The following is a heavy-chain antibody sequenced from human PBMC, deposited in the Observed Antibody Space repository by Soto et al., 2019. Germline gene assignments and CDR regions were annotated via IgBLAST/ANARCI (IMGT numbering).Heavy chain of an antibody. CDR1: GGTFSSYA. J-gene: IGHJ4*02. CDR2: IIPIFGTA. V-gene: IGHV1-69*12. CDR3: ARDRDDYGDYYFDY. D-gene: IGHD4-17*01. Sequence: QVQLVQSGAEVKKPGSSVKVSCKASGGTFSSYAISWVRQAPGQGLEWMGGIIPIFGTANYAQQFQGRVTITADESTGTAYMELSSLSSEDTAVYYCARDRDDYGDYYFDYWGQGTLVTVSS.